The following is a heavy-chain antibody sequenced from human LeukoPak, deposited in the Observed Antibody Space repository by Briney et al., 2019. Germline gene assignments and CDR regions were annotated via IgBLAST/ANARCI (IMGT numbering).Heavy chain of an antibody. J-gene: IGHJ3*02. CDR1: GGSISSGGYY. V-gene: IGHV4-30-2*01. Sequence: SETLSLTCTVSGGSISSGGYYWSWIRQPPGKGLEWIGYIYHSGSTYYNPSLKNRVTISVDRSKNQFSLKLSSVTAADTAVYYCARGGKNLYYDFWSGPGAFDIWGQGTMVTVSS. CDR2: IYHSGST. CDR3: ARGGKNLYYDFWSGPGAFDI. D-gene: IGHD3-3*01.